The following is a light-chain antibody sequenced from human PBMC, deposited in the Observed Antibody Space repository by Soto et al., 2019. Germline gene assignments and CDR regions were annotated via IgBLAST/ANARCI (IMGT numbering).Light chain of an antibody. Sequence: QSALTQPASVSGSPGQSITISCTGTSSDVGGYDYVSWYQLHPGKAPKLMVFEVNNRPSGVSYRFSGSKSGNTASLTISGLQAEDEADYFCSSYSISTAYLFGTGTKVIVL. CDR2: EVN. V-gene: IGLV2-14*01. CDR1: SSDVGGYDY. CDR3: SSYSISTAYL. J-gene: IGLJ1*01.